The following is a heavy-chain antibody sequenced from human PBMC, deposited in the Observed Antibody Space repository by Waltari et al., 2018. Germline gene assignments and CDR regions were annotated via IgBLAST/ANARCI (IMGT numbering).Heavy chain of an antibody. CDR2: FDPEDGET. V-gene: IGHV1-24*01. CDR3: ATIFGVAPSGY. D-gene: IGHD3-3*01. CDR1: GYTLTELS. Sequence: QVQLVQSGAEVKKPGASVKVSCKVSGYTLTELSMHWVRQAPGKGLEWMGGFDPEDGETIYAQKFQGRVTITADESTSTAYMELSSLRSEDTAVYYCATIFGVAPSGYWGQGTLVTVSS. J-gene: IGHJ4*02.